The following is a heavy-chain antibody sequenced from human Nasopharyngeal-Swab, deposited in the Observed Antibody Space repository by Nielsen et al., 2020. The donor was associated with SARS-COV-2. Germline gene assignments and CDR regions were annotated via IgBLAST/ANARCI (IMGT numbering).Heavy chain of an antibody. D-gene: IGHD2/OR15-2a*01. CDR3: ARDTWDV. CDR2: INTNAGTA. CDR1: GYTLSNYA. J-gene: IGHJ6*02. Sequence: ASVKVSCKASGYTLSNYAINWVRQAPGPGLEWMGWINTNAGTATYVQGFTGRFVFSLDTSVSTAYLQIDSLRTEDSAVFYCARDTWDVWGQGTTVTVSS. V-gene: IGHV7-4-1*01.